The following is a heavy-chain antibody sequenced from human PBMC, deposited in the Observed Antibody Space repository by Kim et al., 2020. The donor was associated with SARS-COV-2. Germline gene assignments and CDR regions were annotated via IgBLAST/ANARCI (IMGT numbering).Heavy chain of an antibody. CDR3: ARGVPAARGDDAFDI. Sequence: QKLQGRVTMTTDTATSTAYMGLRSLRSDDTAVYYCARGVPAARGDDAFDIWGQGTMVTVSS. V-gene: IGHV1-18*01. J-gene: IGHJ3*02. D-gene: IGHD2-2*01.